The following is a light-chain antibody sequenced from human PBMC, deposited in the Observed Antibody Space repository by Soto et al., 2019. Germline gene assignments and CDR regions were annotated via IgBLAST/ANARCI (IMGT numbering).Light chain of an antibody. Sequence: QSALTQPASVSGSPGQSITISCTGTSSDIGAYNYVSWYQQHPGRVPKVILYDVSSRPSGISNRFSGSKSGNTASLTISGLQPEYEADYFCCSYAASTTPLVFGGGTKLTVL. CDR2: DVS. J-gene: IGLJ2*01. CDR3: CSYAASTTPLV. V-gene: IGLV2-14*03. CDR1: SSDIGAYNY.